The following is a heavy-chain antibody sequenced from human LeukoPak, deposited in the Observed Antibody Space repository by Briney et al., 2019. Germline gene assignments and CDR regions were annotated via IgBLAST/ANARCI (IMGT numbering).Heavy chain of an antibody. V-gene: IGHV1-46*01. CDR1: GYTFMKYY. Sequence: ASVKVSCKASGYTFMKYYIHWVRQAPGQGLEWMGIINPRDGSTSYAQKFLGRVTMTRDTSTTTVYMELSRLRSDDTAVYYCAREPPPYCSSTSCPAYYYYGMDVWGQGTTVTVSS. CDR2: INPRDGST. J-gene: IGHJ6*02. D-gene: IGHD2-2*01. CDR3: AREPPPYCSSTSCPAYYYYGMDV.